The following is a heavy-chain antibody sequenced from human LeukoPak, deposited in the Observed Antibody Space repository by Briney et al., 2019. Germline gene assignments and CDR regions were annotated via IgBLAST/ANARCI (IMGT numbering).Heavy chain of an antibody. D-gene: IGHD2-8*02. V-gene: IGHV1-2*02. CDR1: GYTFTAYY. J-gene: IGHJ4*02. CDR3: ASEAFCAGGSCNVQRVAS. Sequence: GASVKFSCKASGYTFTAYYIHWVRQAPGQGLEWMGWIDTNTGATKYAQKFQGRVTITRDTSTGTAYMELSSLISGDTALYYCASEAFCAGGSCNVQRVASWGPGTVVTVSS. CDR2: IDTNTGAT.